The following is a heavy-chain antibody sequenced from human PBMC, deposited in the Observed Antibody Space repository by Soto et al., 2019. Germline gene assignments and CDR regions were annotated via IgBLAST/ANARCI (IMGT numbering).Heavy chain of an antibody. D-gene: IGHD3-3*01. CDR2: IVPVFGMV. CDR3: ATPHLRQRQYDYRSPATESLYHSGLGV. V-gene: IGHV1-69*01. Sequence: QVLLAQSGAEVKKPGSSVKVSCQTSRGTFNTSPISWVRQAPGQGLEWLGDIVPVFGMVNYAQQFQDRLNVKADESTTSFCLEETRLTPEDTAVYFCATPHLRQRQYDYRSPATESLYHSGLGVRGQGTTVIVSS. J-gene: IGHJ6*02. CDR1: RGTFNTSP.